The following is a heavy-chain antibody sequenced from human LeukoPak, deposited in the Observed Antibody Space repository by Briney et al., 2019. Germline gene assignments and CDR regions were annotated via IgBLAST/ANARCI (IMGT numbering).Heavy chain of an antibody. V-gene: IGHV4-59*01. D-gene: IGHD6-13*01. J-gene: IGHJ4*02. Sequence: SETLSLTCTVSGGSISSYYWSWIRQPPGKGLEWIGYIYYIGSTNYNPSLKSRVTISVDTSKNQFSLKLNSVTAADTAVYYCARTYSTSWYDYFDYWGQGTLVTVSS. CDR1: GGSISSYY. CDR3: ARTYSTSWYDYFDY. CDR2: IYYIGST.